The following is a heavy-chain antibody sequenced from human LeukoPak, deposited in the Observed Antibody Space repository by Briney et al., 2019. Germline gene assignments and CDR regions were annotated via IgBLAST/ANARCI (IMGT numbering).Heavy chain of an antibody. V-gene: IGHV4-30-4*08. CDR2: IYYSGST. J-gene: IGHJ5*02. CDR1: GGSISSGGYY. CDR3: ASSSSWYFGWFDP. Sequence: SETLSLTCTVSGGSISSGGYYWSWIRQHPGKGLEWIGYIYYSGSTYYNPSLKSRVTISVDTSKNQFSLKLSSVTAADTAVYYCASSSSWYFGWFDPWGQGTLVTVSS. D-gene: IGHD6-13*01.